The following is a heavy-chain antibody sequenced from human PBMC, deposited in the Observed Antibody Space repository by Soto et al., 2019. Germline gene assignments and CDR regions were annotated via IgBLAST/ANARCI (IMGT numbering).Heavy chain of an antibody. Sequence: VGSLRLSCGASGFSVKRYWMHWVRQAPGKGLVWLSRFGGDENYTDYADSVRGRFTISRDIAKNTIYLQMNSLRAEDTAVYYCGKGKELGVVRYGLDAWGQGTTVTVSS. J-gene: IGHJ6*02. V-gene: IGHV3-74*01. CDR2: FGGDENYT. CDR3: GKGKELGVVRYGLDA. CDR1: GFSVKRYW. D-gene: IGHD3-3*01.